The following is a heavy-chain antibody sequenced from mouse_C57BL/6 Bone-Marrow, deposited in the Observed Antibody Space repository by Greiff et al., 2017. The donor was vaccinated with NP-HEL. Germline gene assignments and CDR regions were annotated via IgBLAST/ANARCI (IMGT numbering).Heavy chain of an antibody. V-gene: IGHV1-64*01. J-gene: IGHJ2*01. Sequence: QVQLQQSGAELVKPGASVKLSCKASGYTFTSYWMHWVKQRPGQGLEWIGMIHPNSGSTNYNEKFKSKATLTVDKSSSTAYMQLSSLTSEDSAVYYCASPSITTVVPYYFDYWGQGTTLTVSS. CDR1: GYTFTSYW. CDR2: IHPNSGST. D-gene: IGHD1-1*01. CDR3: ASPSITTVVPYYFDY.